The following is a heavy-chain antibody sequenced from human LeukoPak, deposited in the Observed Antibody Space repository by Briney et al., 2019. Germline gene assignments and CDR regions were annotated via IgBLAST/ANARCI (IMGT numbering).Heavy chain of an antibody. CDR3: AKARYYYDSSGLDY. V-gene: IGHV3-23*01. CDR2: ISSTGGTT. Sequence: ETLYITCTVSGGSITNYYWSWIRQPPGKGLYCVSSISSTGGTTYYADSVKGRFTISRDNSKNTLYLQMNSLRAEDTAVYYCAKARYYYDSSGLDYWGQGTLVTVSS. CDR1: GGSITNYY. J-gene: IGHJ4*02. D-gene: IGHD3-22*01.